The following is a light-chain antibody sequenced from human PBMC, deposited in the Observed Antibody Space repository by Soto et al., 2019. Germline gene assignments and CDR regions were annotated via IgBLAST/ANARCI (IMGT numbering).Light chain of an antibody. V-gene: IGKV3-20*01. Sequence: EVVLTQSPGTLSLSPGERATLSCRASQTVTNNYLAWYQQKTGQPPRLLIFGSSVRATGIPDRFSGSGAGTDFILTISRLEPEDVSVYYCQQYGSSFPYTFGQGTKLEIK. CDR2: GSS. CDR1: QTVTNNY. CDR3: QQYGSSFPYT. J-gene: IGKJ2*01.